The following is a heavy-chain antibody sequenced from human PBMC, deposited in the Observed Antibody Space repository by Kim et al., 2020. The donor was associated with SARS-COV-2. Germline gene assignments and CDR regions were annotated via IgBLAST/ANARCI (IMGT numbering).Heavy chain of an antibody. J-gene: IGHJ6*01. Sequence: SETLSLTCTVSGGSISSGGYYWSWNRQHPGLGLEWIGYIYYSGSNYYNPSLKSRVTISVDTTKNQFSLTPSSVTAADAAVYYCTATSVATISRGSNYY. CDR3: TATSVATISRGSNYY. CDR2: IYYSGSN. D-gene: IGHD5-12*01. CDR1: GGSISSGGYY. V-gene: IGHV4-31*03.